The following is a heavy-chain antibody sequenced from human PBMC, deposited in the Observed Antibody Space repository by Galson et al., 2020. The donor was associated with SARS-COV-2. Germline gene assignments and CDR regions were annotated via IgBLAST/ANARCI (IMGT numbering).Heavy chain of an antibody. V-gene: IGHV4-30-2*01. D-gene: IGHD3-16*01. J-gene: IGHJ5*02. CDR3: ARGGDAPRWFDP. CDR1: GGSISSGGYS. Sequence: SETLSLTCAVSGGSISSGGYSWSWIRQPPGKGLEWLGYIYHSGSTYYNPSLRGRVTISIDRSKNLFSLKLSSVTAADTALYYCARGGDAPRWFDPWGQGTLVTVSS. CDR2: IYHSGST.